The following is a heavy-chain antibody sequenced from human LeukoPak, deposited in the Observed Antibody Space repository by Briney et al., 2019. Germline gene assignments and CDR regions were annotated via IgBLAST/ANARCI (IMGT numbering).Heavy chain of an antibody. V-gene: IGHV1-69*13. CDR2: IIPIFGTA. CDR1: GGTFSSYA. Sequence: SVKVSCTASGGTFSSYAISWVRQAPGQGLERMGGIIPIFGTANYAQKFQGRVTITADESTSTAYMELSSLRSEDTAVYYCARSGPDAFDIWGQGTMVTVSS. CDR3: ARSGPDAFDI. D-gene: IGHD5-12*01. J-gene: IGHJ3*02.